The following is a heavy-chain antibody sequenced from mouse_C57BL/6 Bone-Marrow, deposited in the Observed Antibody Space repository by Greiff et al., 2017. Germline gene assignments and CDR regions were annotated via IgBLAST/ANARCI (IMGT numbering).Heavy chain of an antibody. CDR3: ARSNYDGYAMDY. CDR2: IDPEDGKT. CDR1: GFNIKDYY. D-gene: IGHD2-4*01. J-gene: IGHJ4*01. Sequence: VQLKQSGAELVKPGASVKLSCTASGFNIKDYYMHWVKQRTEQGLEWIGRIDPEDGKTKFAPKFPGKATITADTSSHTAYLQLSDLTSEDTAVYYCARSNYDGYAMDYWGQGTSGTVTS. V-gene: IGHV14-2*01.